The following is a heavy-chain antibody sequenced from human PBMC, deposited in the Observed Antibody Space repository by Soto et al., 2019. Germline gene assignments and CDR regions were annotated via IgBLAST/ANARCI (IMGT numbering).Heavy chain of an antibody. J-gene: IGHJ4*02. D-gene: IGHD3-22*01. Sequence: QVQLVESGGGVVQPGRSLRLSCAASGFTFSSYAMHWVRQAPGKGLEWVAVISYDGSNKYYADSVKGRFTISRDNSKNTLYLQMNSLRAEDTAVYYCASSYYDSSGTLDYWGQGTLVTVSS. CDR3: ASSYYDSSGTLDY. CDR1: GFTFSSYA. V-gene: IGHV3-30-3*01. CDR2: ISYDGSNK.